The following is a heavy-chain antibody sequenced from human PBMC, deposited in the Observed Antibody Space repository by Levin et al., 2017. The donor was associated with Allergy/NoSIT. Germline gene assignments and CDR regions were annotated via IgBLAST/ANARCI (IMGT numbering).Heavy chain of an antibody. D-gene: IGHD3-10*01. CDR1: GGSVSVSSGTYY. CDR2: IYSSGRT. CDR3: ARGEYYYGSGNWFDP. V-gene: IGHV4-61*01. Sequence: RTSETLSLTCTVSGGSVSVSSGTYYWNWIRQPPGKGLEWIGYIYSSGRTKYNPSLKSRVTISVDTSKNQFSLKLSSVTAADTAVYFCARGEYYYGSGNWFDPWGQGTLVTVSS. J-gene: IGHJ5*02.